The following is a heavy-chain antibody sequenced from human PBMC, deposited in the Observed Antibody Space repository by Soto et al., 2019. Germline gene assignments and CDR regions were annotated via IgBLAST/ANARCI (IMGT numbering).Heavy chain of an antibody. D-gene: IGHD1-7*01. CDR1: GFTITSYA. CDR2: ISGSGDRT. CDR3: ARDNWNSY. V-gene: IGHV3-23*01. Sequence: GGSLRLSCAASGFTITSYAMTWVRQAPGKGLEWVPAISGSGDRTYYADSVKGRFTISRDNAKNMVYLQMNSLRVEDTAVYYCARDNWNSYWGQGTLVTVSS. J-gene: IGHJ4*02.